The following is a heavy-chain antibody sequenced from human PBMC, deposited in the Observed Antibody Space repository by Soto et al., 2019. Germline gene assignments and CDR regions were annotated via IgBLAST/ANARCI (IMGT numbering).Heavy chain of an antibody. CDR3: ARDGRSSNYDERTYYYYYGMDV. CDR2: ISSSSSYI. J-gene: IGHJ6*02. CDR1: GFTFSSYS. Sequence: EVQLVESGGGLVKPGGSLRLSCAASGFTFSSYSMNWVRQAPGKGLEWVSSISSSSSYIYYADSVKGRFTISRDNAKNSLYLQMNSLRAEDTAVYYCARDGRSSNYDERTYYYYYGMDVWGQGTTVTVSS. V-gene: IGHV3-21*01. D-gene: IGHD4-4*01.